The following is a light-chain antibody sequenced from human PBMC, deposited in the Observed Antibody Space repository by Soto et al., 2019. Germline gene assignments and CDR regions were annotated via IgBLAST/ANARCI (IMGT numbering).Light chain of an antibody. CDR1: SSDVGGYNL. CDR2: EGS. J-gene: IGLJ1*01. V-gene: IGLV2-23*01. CDR3: CSYAGSSTLYV. Sequence: QSALTQPASVSGSPGQSITISCTGTSSDVGGYNLVSWYQQHPGKAPKLMIYEGSKRPSGVSNRFSGSKSGNTASLTISGLQAEDEEDYYCCSYAGSSTLYVFGTGTKVTVL.